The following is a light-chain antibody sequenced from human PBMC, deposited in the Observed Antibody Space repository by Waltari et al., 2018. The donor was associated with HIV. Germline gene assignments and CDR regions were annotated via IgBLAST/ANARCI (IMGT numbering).Light chain of an antibody. J-gene: IGLJ2*01. Sequence: QSALTQPPSASGTPGQRVTIPCSGSSPNRGRNYVYWYLQLPGTAPKPLIYRNNQRPSGVPDRFSGSKSGTSASLVISGLRSEDEADYYCASWDDSLSVVFGGGTKLTVL. CDR1: SPNRGRNY. V-gene: IGLV1-47*01. CDR3: ASWDDSLSVV. CDR2: RNN.